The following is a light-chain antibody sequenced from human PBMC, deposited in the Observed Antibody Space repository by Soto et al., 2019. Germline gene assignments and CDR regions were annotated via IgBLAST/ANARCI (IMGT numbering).Light chain of an antibody. CDR2: DAS. CDR3: KHFIFFVS. CDR1: QSISKW. V-gene: IGKV1-5*01. Sequence: DIQMTQSPSTLSASVGDRVTITCRASQSISKWLAWYQQKPGKAPKLLIYDASILESGVPSRFSGSGSGTKFPLTISSLQLVDLAFFFCKHFIFFVSFAQGPRLEIK. J-gene: IGKJ5*01.